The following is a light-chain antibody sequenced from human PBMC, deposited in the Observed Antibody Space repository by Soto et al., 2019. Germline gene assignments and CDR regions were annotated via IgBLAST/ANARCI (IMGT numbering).Light chain of an antibody. Sequence: QSALTQPASVSGAPGQSIAISCTGTSSDVGSFNFVSWYQQHPGKVPKLIIYEVSNRPSGVSSRFSGSKSGDTASLIISGLQAEDEADYFCASWDDTLFGWVFGGGTKLTVL. J-gene: IGLJ3*02. V-gene: IGLV2-14*01. CDR1: SSDVGSFNF. CDR3: ASWDDTLFGWV. CDR2: EVS.